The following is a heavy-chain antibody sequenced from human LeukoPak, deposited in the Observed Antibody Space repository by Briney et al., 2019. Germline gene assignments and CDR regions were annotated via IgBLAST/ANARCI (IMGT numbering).Heavy chain of an antibody. CDR2: ISGSGGST. V-gene: IGHV3-23*01. Sequence: PGGSLRLSCAASGFTFSSYAMSWVRQAPGKGLEWVSAISGSGGSTYYADSVKGRFTISRDNSKNTLYLQMNSLRAEDTAVYYCAKGRDGYNPHYLDYWGQGTLSPSPQ. D-gene: IGHD5-24*01. J-gene: IGHJ4*02. CDR3: AKGRDGYNPHYLDY. CDR1: GFTFSSYA.